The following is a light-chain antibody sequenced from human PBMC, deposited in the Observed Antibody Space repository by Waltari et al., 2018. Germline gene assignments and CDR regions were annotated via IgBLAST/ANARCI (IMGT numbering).Light chain of an antibody. J-gene: IGLJ2*01. Sequence: QSALTQPASVSGSPGQSITISCTGTSSDIGSYNLVSWYQQHPGKAPKLMIYDVTKRPSGISRRFSGSKSGITASLTISGLQAEDEADYYCCSYAGFSTVVFGGGTKLTVL. CDR3: CSYAGFSTVV. V-gene: IGLV2-23*02. CDR1: SSDIGSYNL. CDR2: DVT.